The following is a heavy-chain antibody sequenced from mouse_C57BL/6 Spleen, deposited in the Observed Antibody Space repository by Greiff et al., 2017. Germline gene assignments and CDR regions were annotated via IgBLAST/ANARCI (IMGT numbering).Heavy chain of an antibody. J-gene: IGHJ2*01. Sequence: DVHLVESGGGLVQPGGSMKLSCVASGFTFSNYWMNWVRQSPEQGLEWVAPIRLKSDNYATHSAESVKGRFTISRDDSKSSVYLQMNTVRAEDTGIYYCTGGCSSPDWGQGTTLTVSS. D-gene: IGHD6-1*01. V-gene: IGHV6-3*01. CDR2: IRLKSDNYAT. CDR1: GFTFSNYW. CDR3: TGGCSSPD.